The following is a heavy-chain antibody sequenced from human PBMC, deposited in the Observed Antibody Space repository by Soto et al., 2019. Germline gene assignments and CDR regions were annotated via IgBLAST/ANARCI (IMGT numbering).Heavy chain of an antibody. V-gene: IGHV3-23*01. J-gene: IGHJ3*02. CDR3: AKDSTSYNGVYDPFDI. CDR2: IGGEAVST. CDR1: GVRFCNYA. Sequence: GGSLGLSCEASGVRFCNYAVGGVRKNPGKGLEWVSVIGGEAVSTNCADSVKGRCTVSRDNSKNTVYLQLDSLRDDDTAVYYCAKDSTSYNGVYDPFDIWGQGTMVTVSS. D-gene: IGHD1-1*01.